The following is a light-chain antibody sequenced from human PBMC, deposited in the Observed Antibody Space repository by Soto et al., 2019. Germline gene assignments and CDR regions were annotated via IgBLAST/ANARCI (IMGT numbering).Light chain of an antibody. J-gene: IGLJ3*02. CDR3: SSYTSSSAVV. Sequence: QSALTQPASVSGSPGRSITISCTGTSSDVGGYNYVSWYQQYPGKAPKLMIYDVSNRPSGVSNRFSGSKSGNTASLTISGLQAEDEADYYCSSYTSSSAVVFGGGTKLTVL. V-gene: IGLV2-14*01. CDR1: SSDVGGYNY. CDR2: DVS.